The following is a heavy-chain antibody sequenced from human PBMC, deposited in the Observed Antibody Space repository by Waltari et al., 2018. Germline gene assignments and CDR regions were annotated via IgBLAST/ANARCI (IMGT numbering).Heavy chain of an antibody. CDR3: ARIPLYSSSWYDPYDY. J-gene: IGHJ4*02. CDR2: INHSGST. Sequence: QVQLQQWGAGLLKPSETLSLTCAVYGGSFSGYYWSWIRQHPGKGLEWIGEINHSGSTNYNPSPKSRVTISVDTSKNQFSLKLSSVTAADTAVDYCARIPLYSSSWYDPYDYWGQGTLVTVSS. D-gene: IGHD6-13*01. CDR1: GGSFSGYY. V-gene: IGHV4-34*01.